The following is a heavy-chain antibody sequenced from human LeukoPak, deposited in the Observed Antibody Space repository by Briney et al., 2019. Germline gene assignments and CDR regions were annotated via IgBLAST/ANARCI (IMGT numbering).Heavy chain of an antibody. J-gene: IGHJ4*02. Sequence: ASVKVSCKASGYTFTSYGISWVRQAPGQGLEWMGWISAYNGNTDYAQKLQGRVTMTTDTSTSTAYMELRSLRSDDTAVYYCAREARDGYNAGRLGYWGQGTLVTVSS. CDR3: AREARDGYNAGRLGY. CDR2: ISAYNGNT. CDR1: GYTFTSYG. D-gene: IGHD5-24*01. V-gene: IGHV1-18*01.